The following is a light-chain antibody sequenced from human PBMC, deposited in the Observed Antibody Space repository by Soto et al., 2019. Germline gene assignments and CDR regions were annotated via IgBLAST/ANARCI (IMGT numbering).Light chain of an antibody. Sequence: QSVLTQPPSVSGAPGQRVTVFCTGSSSNIGAGYDVHWYQQVPGTAPKFLIYDNHNRPSGVPDRFSGSKSGTSASLAITGLQAEDEADYYCQSYDSSLSGYVFGTGTKLTVL. J-gene: IGLJ1*01. CDR2: DNH. CDR3: QSYDSSLSGYV. V-gene: IGLV1-40*01. CDR1: SSNIGAGYD.